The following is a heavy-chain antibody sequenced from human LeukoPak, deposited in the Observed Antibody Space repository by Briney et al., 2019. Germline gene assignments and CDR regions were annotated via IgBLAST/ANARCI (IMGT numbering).Heavy chain of an antibody. CDR2: ISGSGGST. D-gene: IGHD6-13*01. CDR3: AKDLRYSSSWYSDYYYYYGMDV. V-gene: IGHV3-23*01. Sequence: PGRSLRLSCAGSGFDFNSYGMHWVRQAPGKGLEWVSAISGSGGSTYYADSVKGRFTISRDNSKNTLYLQMNSLRAEDTAVYYCAKDLRYSSSWYSDYYYYYGMDVWGQGTTVTVSS. J-gene: IGHJ6*02. CDR1: GFDFNSYG.